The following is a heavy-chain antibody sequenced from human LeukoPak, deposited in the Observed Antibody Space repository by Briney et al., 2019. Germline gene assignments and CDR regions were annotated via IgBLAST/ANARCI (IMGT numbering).Heavy chain of an antibody. V-gene: IGHV3-21*01. D-gene: IGHD3-3*01. Sequence: GGSLRLSCAAFGFTFSSYSMNWVRQAPGKGLEWVSSISSSSYIYYADSVKGRFTISRDNAKNSLYLQMNSLRAEDTAVSYCARDRVYDFWSGYSPRAFDVWGQGTMVTVSS. CDR1: GFTFSSYS. CDR3: ARDRVYDFWSGYSPRAFDV. CDR2: ISSSSYI. J-gene: IGHJ3*01.